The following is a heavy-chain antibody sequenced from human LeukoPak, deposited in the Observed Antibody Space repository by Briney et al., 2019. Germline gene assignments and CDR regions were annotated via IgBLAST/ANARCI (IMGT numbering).Heavy chain of an antibody. J-gene: IGHJ4*02. CDR3: TTDLGRSRIAPRFYY. V-gene: IGHV3-73*01. CDR1: GFTFSDSA. CDR2: IRSTANSYAT. Sequence: PGGSLRLSCAASGFTFSDSALHWVRQASGKGLEWVGRIRSTANSYATAYDVSVKGRFTISRDDSKDTASLQMNNLKTEDTAVYYCTTDLGRSRIAPRFYYWGQGTLVTVSS. D-gene: IGHD6-6*01.